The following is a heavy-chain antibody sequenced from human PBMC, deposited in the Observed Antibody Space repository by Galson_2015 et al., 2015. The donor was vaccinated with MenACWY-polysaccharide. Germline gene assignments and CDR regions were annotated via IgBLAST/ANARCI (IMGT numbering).Heavy chain of an antibody. J-gene: IGHJ4*02. CDR1: GFTFGDFA. CDR3: TRNSSWYYPN. D-gene: IGHD6-13*01. Sequence: SLRLSCAASGFTFGDFAMTWFRQAPGKGLEWVGFISSETYGGTTEYAASVRGRFSISRDDSKGIAYLQMNSLKTEDTAVYYCTRNSSWYYPNWGQGTLVTVSS. CDR2: ISSETYGGTT. V-gene: IGHV3-49*03.